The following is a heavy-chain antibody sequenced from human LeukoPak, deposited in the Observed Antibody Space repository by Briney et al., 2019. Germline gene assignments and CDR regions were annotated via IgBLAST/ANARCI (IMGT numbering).Heavy chain of an antibody. CDR2: ISSSGSTI. J-gene: IGHJ3*02. D-gene: IGHD3-3*01. CDR1: GFTFSDYY. V-gene: IGHV3-11*04. CDR3: ARDRYDFWSGYPLTRAFDI. Sequence: PGGSLRLSCAASGFTFSDYYMSWIRQAPGKGLEWVSYISSSGSTIYYADSVKGRFTISRDNAKNSLYLQMNSLRAEDTAVYYCARDRYDFWSGYPLTRAFDIWGQGQRSPSLQ.